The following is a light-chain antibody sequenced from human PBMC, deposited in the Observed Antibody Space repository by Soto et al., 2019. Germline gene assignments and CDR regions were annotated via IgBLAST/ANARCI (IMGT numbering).Light chain of an antibody. CDR1: SSDVGGYNY. Sequence: QSVLTQPASVSGSPGQSITISCTGTSSDVGGYNYVSWYQQHPGKVPKLMIYEVSNRPSGVSNRFSGSKSGNTASLTISGLQAEDEADYYCSLYTSSSTYVFGTGTKLTVL. CDR3: SLYTSSSTYV. J-gene: IGLJ1*01. CDR2: EVS. V-gene: IGLV2-14*01.